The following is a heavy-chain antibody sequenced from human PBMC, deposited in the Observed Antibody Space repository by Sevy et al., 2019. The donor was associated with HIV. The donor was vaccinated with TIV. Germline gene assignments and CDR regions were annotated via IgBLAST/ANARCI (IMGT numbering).Heavy chain of an antibody. CDR3: AKVKWGVGAIWGDFDY. J-gene: IGHJ4*02. CDR1: GFTFDSYA. Sequence: GGSLRLSCAASGFTFDSYAMTWVRQAPGKGLQWVSGISGSGGTTYYADSVKGRFTISRDNSKNTLYLQMNSLRAEDTAVYYCAKVKWGVGAIWGDFDYWGQGTLVTVSS. D-gene: IGHD1-26*01. V-gene: IGHV3-23*01. CDR2: ISGSGGTT.